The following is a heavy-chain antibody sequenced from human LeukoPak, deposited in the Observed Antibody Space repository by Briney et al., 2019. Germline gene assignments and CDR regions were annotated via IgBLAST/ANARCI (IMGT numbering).Heavy chain of an antibody. J-gene: IGHJ6*04. CDR2: ISGSSTYI. CDR1: GFTFSTYS. D-gene: IGHD1-26*01. CDR3: AKWEDV. Sequence: GGSLRLSCAASGFTFSTYSLNWVRRAPGKGLEWVSSISGSSTYIYYADSVKGRFTISRDNAKNSLYLQMNNLRAEDTAVYYCAKWEDVWGKGTTVTVSS. V-gene: IGHV3-21*01.